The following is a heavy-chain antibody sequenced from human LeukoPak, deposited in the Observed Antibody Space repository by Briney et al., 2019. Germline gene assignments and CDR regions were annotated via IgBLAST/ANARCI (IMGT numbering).Heavy chain of an antibody. D-gene: IGHD6-6*01. CDR3: ARGIEYSSSWDPTDAFDI. V-gene: IGHV1-2*02. CDR2: INPNSGGT. J-gene: IGHJ3*02. Sequence: ASVKVSCKASGYTFTGYYMHWVRQAPGQGLEWMGWINPNSGGTNYAQKFQGRVTMTRDTSISTAYMELSRLRSDDTAVYYCARGIEYSSSWDPTDAFDIWGQGTMVTVSS. CDR1: GYTFTGYY.